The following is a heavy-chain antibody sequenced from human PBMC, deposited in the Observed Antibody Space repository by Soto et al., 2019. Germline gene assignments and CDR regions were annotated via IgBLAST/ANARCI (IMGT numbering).Heavy chain of an antibody. Sequence: EVQLVESGGGLVQPGRSLRLSCAASGFTFDDYAMHWVRQAPGKGLEWVSGISWNSGSIGYADSVKGRFTISRDNAKNSLYLQMNSLRAEDTGLYYCAKDLRDGPFDIWGQGTMVTVSS. CDR3: AKDLRDGPFDI. V-gene: IGHV3-9*01. D-gene: IGHD2-8*01. CDR1: GFTFDDYA. J-gene: IGHJ3*02. CDR2: ISWNSGSI.